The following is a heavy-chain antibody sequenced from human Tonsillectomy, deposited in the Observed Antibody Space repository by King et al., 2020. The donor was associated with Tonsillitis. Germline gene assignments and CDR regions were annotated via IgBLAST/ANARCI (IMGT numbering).Heavy chain of an antibody. V-gene: IGHV3-9*01. CDR3: AKGVGYFDSSGYSYFDY. J-gene: IGHJ4*02. D-gene: IGHD3-22*01. Sequence: VQLVESGGGLVPPGRSLRLSCEASGFTFDDYAMHWVRQGPGKGLEWVSGISGNSVSVGYAGSVKGRFTVSRDNAKNSLYLEMNSLRPDDTALYYCAKGVGYFDSSGYSYFDYWGQGALVTVSS. CDR2: ISGNSVSV. CDR1: GFTFDDYA.